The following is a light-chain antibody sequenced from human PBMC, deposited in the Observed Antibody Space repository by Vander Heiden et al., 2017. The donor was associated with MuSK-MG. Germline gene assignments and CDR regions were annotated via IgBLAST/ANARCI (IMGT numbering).Light chain of an antibody. CDR3: ISYSGSTHFV. CDR2: EVT. Sequence: QSALTTPPSASGSPAPSGTISCTGTSSDVGGYNSVSWYQQHPGKAPKLFFFEVTKRPSGVPVRCSGSCAGTTAFPTVSALEAAGEAHDDCISYSGSTHFVFGGGTKLTVL. J-gene: IGLJ2*01. CDR1: SSDVGGYNS. V-gene: IGLV2-8*01.